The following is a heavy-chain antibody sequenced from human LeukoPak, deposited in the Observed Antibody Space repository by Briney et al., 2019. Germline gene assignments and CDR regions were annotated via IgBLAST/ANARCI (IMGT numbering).Heavy chain of an antibody. CDR2: INHSGST. V-gene: IGHV4-34*01. Sequence: SETLSLTCAVYGGSFSGYYWSWIRQPPGKGLEWIGEINHSGSTNYNPSLKSRVTISVDTSKNQFSLKLSSVTAADTAVYYCARGRTNSYWGQGTLVAVSS. CDR3: ARGRTNSY. D-gene: IGHD1-7*01. CDR1: GGSFSGYY. J-gene: IGHJ4*02.